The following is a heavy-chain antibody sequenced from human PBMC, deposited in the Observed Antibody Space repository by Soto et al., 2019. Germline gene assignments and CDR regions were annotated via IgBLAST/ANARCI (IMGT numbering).Heavy chain of an antibody. CDR1: GFTFSSYA. J-gene: IGHJ4*02. D-gene: IGHD3-16*01. V-gene: IGHV3-23*01. Sequence: EVKLLESGGGLVQPGGSLRLSCAASGFTFSSYAMSWVRQAPGKGLEWVSAISGSGGSTYYADSVKGRFTIARDNSKNKLYLQMNSLRAEDTAVYYCAITRTYYDYVWGSSSDYLGQGTLVTVSS. CDR3: AITRTYYDYVWGSSSDY. CDR2: ISGSGGST.